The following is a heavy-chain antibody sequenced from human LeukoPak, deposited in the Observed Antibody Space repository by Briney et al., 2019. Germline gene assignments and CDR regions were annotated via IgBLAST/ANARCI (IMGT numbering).Heavy chain of an antibody. CDR3: ARQFGFYYYDTIYYFDY. CDR1: GGYISSSNYY. J-gene: IGHJ4*02. CDR2: IYYSGGT. V-gene: IGHV4-39*01. D-gene: IGHD3-22*01. Sequence: PSETLSLICTVSGGYISSSNYYWGWIRQPPGKGLEWIGSIYYSGGTYYNPSLKSRVTISVDTPKNQFSLKLSSVTAADTAVYYCARQFGFYYYDTIYYFDYWGQGTLVTVSS.